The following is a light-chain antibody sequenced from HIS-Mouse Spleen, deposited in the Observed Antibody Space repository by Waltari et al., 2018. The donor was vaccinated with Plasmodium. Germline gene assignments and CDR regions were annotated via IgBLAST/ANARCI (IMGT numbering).Light chain of an antibody. CDR2: EDS. V-gene: IGLV3-10*01. CDR3: YSTDSSGNHRV. Sequence: SYELTQPPSVSVSPGQTARITCSGDALPKKYPYWYQQKSGQAPVLVIYEDSKRPSRIPERFSGSSSGTMATLTISGAQVEDEADYYCYSTDSSGNHRVFGGGTKLTVL. CDR1: ALPKKY. J-gene: IGLJ3*02.